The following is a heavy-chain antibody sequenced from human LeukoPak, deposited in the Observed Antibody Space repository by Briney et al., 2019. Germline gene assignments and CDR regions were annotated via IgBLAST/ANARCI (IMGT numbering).Heavy chain of an antibody. Sequence: GGSLRLSCAASGFTFSSYSMNWVRRAPGKGLEWVSSISSSSSYIYYADSVKGRFTISRDNAKNSLYLQMNSLRAEDTAVYYCARDEPKSYQLSDAFDIWGQGTMVTVSS. CDR2: ISSSSSYI. V-gene: IGHV3-21*01. CDR1: GFTFSSYS. J-gene: IGHJ3*02. CDR3: ARDEPKSYQLSDAFDI. D-gene: IGHD2-2*01.